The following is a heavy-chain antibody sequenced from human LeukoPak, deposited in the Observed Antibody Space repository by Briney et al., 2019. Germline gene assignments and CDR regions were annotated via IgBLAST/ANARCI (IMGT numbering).Heavy chain of an antibody. CDR3: ARTTYPYLNWNYWFDP. D-gene: IGHD1-1*01. CDR2: IYYSGST. Sequence: PSETLSLTCTISGGSISSGGYYWSWIRQHPGKGLEWIGYIYYSGSTYYNPSLKSRVTISVDTSKNQFSLKLSSVTAADTAVYYCARTTYPYLNWNYWFDPWGQGTLVTVPS. J-gene: IGHJ5*02. V-gene: IGHV4-31*03. CDR1: GGSISSGGYY.